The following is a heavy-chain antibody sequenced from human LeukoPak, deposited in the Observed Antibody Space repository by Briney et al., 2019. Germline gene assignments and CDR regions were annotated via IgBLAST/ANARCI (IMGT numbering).Heavy chain of an antibody. V-gene: IGHV1-69*13. CDR3: ARGPAGGSYYFDY. Sequence: SVKVSCKASGGTFSSYAISWVRQAPGQGLEWMGGIIPIFGTANYAQKFQGRVTITADESTSTAYMELSSLRSEDTAVYYCARGPAGGSYYFDYWGQGTLVTVSS. CDR1: GGTFSSYA. J-gene: IGHJ4*02. CDR2: IIPIFGTA. D-gene: IGHD1-26*01.